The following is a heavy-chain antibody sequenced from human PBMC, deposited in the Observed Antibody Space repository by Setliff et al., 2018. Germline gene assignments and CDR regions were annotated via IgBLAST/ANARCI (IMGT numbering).Heavy chain of an antibody. J-gene: IGHJ4*02. D-gene: IGHD3-10*01. V-gene: IGHV4-4*02. CDR1: GVSINSLTW. Sequence: SETLSLTCAVSGVSINSLTWWSWVRQPPGKGLEWIGEIYHDGNPIYNPSAVHYTPSLKSRVSISVDKSKNQFSLELSSVTAADTAVYYCARHATYYYGSGNLPFDHWAQGSLVTVSS. CDR3: ARHATYYYGSGNLPFDH. CDR2: IYHDGNP.